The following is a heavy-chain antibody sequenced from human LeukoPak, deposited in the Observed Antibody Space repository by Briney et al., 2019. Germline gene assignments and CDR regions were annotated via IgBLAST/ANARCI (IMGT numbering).Heavy chain of an antibody. CDR1: GGSISSYY. CDR3: ARDVVGAFDI. V-gene: IGHV4-59*01. D-gene: IGHD1-26*01. J-gene: IGHJ3*02. CDR2: IYYSGST. Sequence: SEPLSLTCTVSGGSISSYYWIWIRQPPGKGLEWIGYIYYSGSTNYNPSLKSRVTISVDTSKNQFSLKLSSVTAADTAVYYCARDVVGAFDIWGQGTMVTVSS.